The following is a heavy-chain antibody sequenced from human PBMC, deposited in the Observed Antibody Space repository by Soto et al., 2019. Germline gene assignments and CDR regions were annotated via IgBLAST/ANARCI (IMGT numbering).Heavy chain of an antibody. CDR2: ISGSGGST. J-gene: IGHJ6*02. CDR1: GFTFSSYD. V-gene: IGHV3-23*01. CDR3: AADRALVAPAMDA. D-gene: IGHD2-15*01. Sequence: EVQLLESGGGLVQPGGSLRLSCAASGFTFSSYDMSWVRQAPGKGLEWASVISGSGGSTYYADSVKGRFTISRDNSKNPWERKRNSLRAEGAAVDCCAADRALVAPAMDAWGQGTTGTVSS.